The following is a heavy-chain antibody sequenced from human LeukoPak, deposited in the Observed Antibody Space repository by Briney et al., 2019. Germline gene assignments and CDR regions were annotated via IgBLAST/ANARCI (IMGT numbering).Heavy chain of an antibody. J-gene: IGHJ5*02. V-gene: IGHV3-74*01. CDR2: TNSDGSLP. CDR3: ARGLPGYSNTWNDH. D-gene: IGHD6-13*01. Sequence: PGGSLRLSCAASGFTFSRYWMHWVRKAPGKGLVWVSRTNSDGSLPSYADSVKGRFTISRDNAKNTLYLQMNSLGVEDTAIYYCARGLPGYSNTWNDHWGQGTLVTVPS. CDR1: GFTFSRYW.